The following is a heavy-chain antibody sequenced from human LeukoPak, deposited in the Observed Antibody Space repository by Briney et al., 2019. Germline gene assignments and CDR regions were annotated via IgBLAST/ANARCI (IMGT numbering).Heavy chain of an antibody. CDR1: GYTFTGYY. J-gene: IGHJ5*02. CDR2: INPNSGGT. V-gene: IGHV1-2*02. D-gene: IGHD6-13*01. CDR3: ARVREAAAGPNWFDP. Sequence: ASVKVSCKASGYTFTGYYMHWVRQAPGQGLEWMGWINPNSGGTNYAQKFQGRVTMTRDTSISTAYMELSRLRSDDTAVYYSARVREAAAGPNWFDPWGQGTLVTVSS.